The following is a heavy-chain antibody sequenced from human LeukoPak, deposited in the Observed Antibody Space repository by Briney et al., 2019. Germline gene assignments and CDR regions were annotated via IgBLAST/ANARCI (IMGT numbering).Heavy chain of an antibody. CDR1: GGSFSGYY. V-gene: IGHV4-34*01. J-gene: IGHJ4*02. D-gene: IGHD3-22*01. Sequence: SETLSLTCAVYGGSFSGYYWSWIRQPSGKGLEWIGEINHSGSTNYNPSLKSRVTISVDTSKNQFPLKLSSVTAADTAVYYCARVKNYYDSSGYYWAPGKYYFDYWGQGTLVTVSS. CDR2: INHSGST. CDR3: ARVKNYYDSSGYYWAPGKYYFDY.